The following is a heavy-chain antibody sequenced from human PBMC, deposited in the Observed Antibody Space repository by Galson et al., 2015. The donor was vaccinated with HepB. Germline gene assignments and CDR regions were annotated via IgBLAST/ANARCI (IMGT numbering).Heavy chain of an antibody. J-gene: IGHJ5*02. Sequence: SVKVSCKVSGYTLTDLSMHWVRQAPGKGLEWMGGFDPEDGETIYAQKFQGRVTMTEDTSTDTAYMELSSLRSEDTAVDYCATAPSSGWRNSFDPWGQGTLVTVSS. CDR1: GYTLTDLS. CDR3: ATAPSSGWRNSFDP. CDR2: FDPEDGET. V-gene: IGHV1-24*01. D-gene: IGHD6-19*01.